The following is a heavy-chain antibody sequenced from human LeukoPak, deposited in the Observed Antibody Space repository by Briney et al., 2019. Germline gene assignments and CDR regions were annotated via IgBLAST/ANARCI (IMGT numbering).Heavy chain of an antibody. J-gene: IGHJ4*02. CDR2: ISYDGSNK. V-gene: IGHV3-30*18. CDR3: AKGMWAFGGVIVYDY. Sequence: PGGSLRLSCAASGFTFSSYGMHWVRQAPGKGLEWVAVISYDGSNKYYADSVKGRFTISRDNSKNTLYLQMNSLRAEDTAVYYCAKGMWAFGGVIVYDYWGQGTLVTASS. D-gene: IGHD3-16*02. CDR1: GFTFSSYG.